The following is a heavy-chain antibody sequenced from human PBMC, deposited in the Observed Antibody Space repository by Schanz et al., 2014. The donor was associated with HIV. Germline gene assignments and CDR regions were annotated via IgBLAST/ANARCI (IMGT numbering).Heavy chain of an antibody. Sequence: EVQLVESGGGLLQPGRSLRLSCAASGFIFNDFAMHWVRQAPGKGLEWVAGISWHGYTVGYADSVKGRFTISRDNGRNSLYLQMNSLRPEDTALYYCAKDIFYDSSGLNPGWGSFDIWGQGTLVTVSP. CDR1: GFIFNDFA. J-gene: IGHJ3*02. D-gene: IGHD3-22*01. CDR2: ISWHGYTV. V-gene: IGHV3-9*01. CDR3: AKDIFYDSSGLNPGWGSFDI.